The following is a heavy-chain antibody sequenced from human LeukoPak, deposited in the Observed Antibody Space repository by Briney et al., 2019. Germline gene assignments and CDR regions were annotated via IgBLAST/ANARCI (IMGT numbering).Heavy chain of an antibody. CDR3: ARGQQLSGGVDYFDY. Sequence: PSETLSLTCTVSGGSISSGSYYWSWIRQPAGKGLEWIGRIYTSGSTNYNPSLKSRVTISVDTSKNQFSLKLSSVTAADTAVYYCARGQQLSGGVDYFDYWGQGTLVTVSS. J-gene: IGHJ4*02. V-gene: IGHV4-61*02. CDR1: GGSISSGSYY. CDR2: IYTSGST. D-gene: IGHD6-13*01.